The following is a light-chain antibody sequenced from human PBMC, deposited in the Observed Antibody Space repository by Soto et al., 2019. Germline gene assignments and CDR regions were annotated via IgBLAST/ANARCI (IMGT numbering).Light chain of an antibody. J-gene: IGLJ2*01. CDR2: GNN. CDR3: QSYDSRMSVV. V-gene: IGLV1-40*01. CDR1: ISNIGSGYD. Sequence: QSVLTQPPSVSGAPGQRVTISCTGSISNIGSGYDVHWYQHLPGTAPKLLIFGNNNRPSGVPDRFSGSKSGTSASLAITGLQADDEADYYCQSYDSRMSVVFGGGTKVTVL.